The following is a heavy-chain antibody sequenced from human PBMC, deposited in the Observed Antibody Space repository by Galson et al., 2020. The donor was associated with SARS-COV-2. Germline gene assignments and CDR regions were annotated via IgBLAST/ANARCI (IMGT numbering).Heavy chain of an antibody. CDR1: GFSVKSNF. V-gene: IGHV3-53*01. J-gene: IGHJ4*02. D-gene: IGHD2-2*01. Sequence: GGSLRLSCAAIGFSVKSNFMSWVRQAPGKGLEWVSVIYSRWSTFYADSVKGRFTLSRHTSNNTLSLQMDRLTVEDTAVYFCARGKFQLSSGLDYWGQGTVVTVSS. CDR3: ARGKFQLSSGLDY. CDR2: IYSRWST.